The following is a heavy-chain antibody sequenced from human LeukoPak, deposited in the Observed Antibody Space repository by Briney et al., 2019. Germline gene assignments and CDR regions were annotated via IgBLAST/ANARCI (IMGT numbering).Heavy chain of an antibody. CDR2: IYYSGST. J-gene: IGHJ3*02. V-gene: IGHV4-59*12. CDR3: ARVGEFGWSSEGDAFDI. D-gene: IGHD3-10*01. CDR1: GGSISSYY. Sequence: SETLSLTCTVSGGSISSYYWSWIRQPPGKGLEWIGYIYYSGSTNYNPSLKSRVTISVDTSKNQFSLKLSSVTAADTAVYYCARVGEFGWSSEGDAFDIWGQGTMVTVSS.